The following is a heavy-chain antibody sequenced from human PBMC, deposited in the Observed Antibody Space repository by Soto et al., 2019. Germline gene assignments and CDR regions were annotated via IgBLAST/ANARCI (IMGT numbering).Heavy chain of an antibody. D-gene: IGHD4-17*01. CDR2: ISSSSSYT. V-gene: IGHV3-11*05. J-gene: IGHJ3*02. CDR1: GFTFSDYY. CDR3: ARGSTVTTHAFDI. Sequence: QVQLVESGGGLVKPGGSLRLSCAASGFTFSDYYMSWIRQAPGKGLEWVSYISSSSSYTNYADSVKGRFTISRDNAKNSLYLQMNSLRAEDTAVYYCARGSTVTTHAFDIWGQGTVVTVSS.